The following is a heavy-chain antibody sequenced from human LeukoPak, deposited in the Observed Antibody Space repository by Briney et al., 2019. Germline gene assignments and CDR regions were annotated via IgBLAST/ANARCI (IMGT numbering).Heavy chain of an antibody. Sequence: PGGSLRLSCAASGFTFSSYAMHWVRQAPGKGLEWVAVISYDGSNKYYADSVKGRFTISRDNSKNTLCLQMNSLRAEDTAVYYCARGGTMVRGYFDYWGQGTLVTVSS. J-gene: IGHJ4*02. D-gene: IGHD4/OR15-4a*01. CDR2: ISYDGSNK. V-gene: IGHV3-30-3*01. CDR3: ARGGTMVRGYFDY. CDR1: GFTFSSYA.